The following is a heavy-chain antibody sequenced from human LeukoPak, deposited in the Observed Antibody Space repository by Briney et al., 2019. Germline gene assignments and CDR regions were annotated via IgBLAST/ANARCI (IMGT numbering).Heavy chain of an antibody. CDR1: GYTFTGYY. Sequence: ASVKVSCKASGYTFTGYYIHWVRQAPGQGLEWMGWINPNSGGTNYAQRFQGRVTMTTDTSISTAYMELSSLRSDDTAIYYCARDQGAMVRGTRINDAFDIWGQGTMVTVSS. J-gene: IGHJ3*02. CDR3: ARDQGAMVRGTRINDAFDI. V-gene: IGHV1-2*02. D-gene: IGHD3-10*01. CDR2: INPNSGGT.